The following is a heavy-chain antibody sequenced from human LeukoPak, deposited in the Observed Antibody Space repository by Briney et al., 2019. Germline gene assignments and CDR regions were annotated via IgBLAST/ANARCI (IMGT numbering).Heavy chain of an antibody. CDR2: IIPIFGTA. CDR3: ASSLVVVPAARGPFDY. D-gene: IGHD2-2*01. Sequence: SVKVSCKASGGTFSSYAISWVRQAPGQGLEWMGRIIPIFGTANYAQKFQGGVTITTDESTSTAYMELSSLRSEDTAVYYCASSLVVVPAARGPFDYWGQGTLVTVSS. J-gene: IGHJ4*02. V-gene: IGHV1-69*05. CDR1: GGTFSSYA.